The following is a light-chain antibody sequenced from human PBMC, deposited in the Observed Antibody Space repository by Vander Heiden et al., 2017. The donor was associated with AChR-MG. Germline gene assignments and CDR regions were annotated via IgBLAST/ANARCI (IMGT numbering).Light chain of an antibody. Sequence: DIQMTQSPSSLSASVGDRVTITCQASQDISNYLNWYQQKPGKAPKLLIYDASNLETGVPSRCSGSGSGTDFTFTIISLQPEDIATYYCQQYDNLPPYTFGQGTKLEIK. V-gene: IGKV1-33*01. CDR3: QQYDNLPPYT. CDR1: QDISNY. CDR2: DAS. J-gene: IGKJ2*01.